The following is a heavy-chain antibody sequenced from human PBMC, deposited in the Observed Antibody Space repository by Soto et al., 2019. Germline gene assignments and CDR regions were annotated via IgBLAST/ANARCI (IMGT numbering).Heavy chain of an antibody. Sequence: PGGSLRLSCAASGFSFSSYWMSWVRQAPGRGLEWVANINQDATRQSYVDSVEGQFSISRDNAKNSIYLQMNSLRVEDTAVYYCAKVGLFDGNKPITFEFWGQGTLVTVSS. V-gene: IGHV3-7*03. CDR3: AKVGLFDGNKPITFEF. J-gene: IGHJ4*02. D-gene: IGHD3-10*01. CDR2: INQDATRQ. CDR1: GFSFSSYW.